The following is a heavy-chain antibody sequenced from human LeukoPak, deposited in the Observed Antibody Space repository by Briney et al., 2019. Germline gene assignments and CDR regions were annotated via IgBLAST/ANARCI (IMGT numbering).Heavy chain of an antibody. Sequence: ASVKVSCKASGGTFSSYAISWVRQAPGQGLEWMGRIIPILGIANYAQKFQGRVTITADKSTSTAYMELSSLRSEDTAVYYCAKDYDSSGYRYHHYGKDVWGQGTTVTVSS. CDR3: AKDYDSSGYRYHHYGKDV. J-gene: IGHJ6*02. CDR1: GGTFSSYA. D-gene: IGHD3-22*01. V-gene: IGHV1-69*04. CDR2: IIPILGIA.